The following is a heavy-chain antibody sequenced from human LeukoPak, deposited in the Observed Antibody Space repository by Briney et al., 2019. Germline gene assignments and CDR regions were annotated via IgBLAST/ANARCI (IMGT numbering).Heavy chain of an antibody. V-gene: IGHV3-21*01. CDR2: ISSSSSYI. Sequence: GGSLRLSCAASGFTFSSYSMNWVRQAPGKGLEWVSSISSSSSYIYYADSVKGRFTISRDNAKNSLCLQMNSLRAEDTVVYYCARDQGYYYMDVWGKGTTVTVSS. CDR1: GFTFSSYS. J-gene: IGHJ6*03. CDR3: ARDQGYYYMDV.